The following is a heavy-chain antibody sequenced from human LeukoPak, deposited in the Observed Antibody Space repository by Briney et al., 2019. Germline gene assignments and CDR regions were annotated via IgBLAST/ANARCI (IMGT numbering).Heavy chain of an antibody. Sequence: GGSLRLSCAASGFTLSSYGMNWVRQAPGKGLEWVSYISSSSSTIYYADSVKGRFTISRDNAKNSLYLQMNSLRDEDTAVYYCARSPTSAAYYYYGMDVWGQGTTVTVSS. V-gene: IGHV3-48*02. CDR1: GFTLSSYG. CDR2: ISSSSSTI. CDR3: ARSPTSAAYYYYGMDV. D-gene: IGHD1-26*01. J-gene: IGHJ6*02.